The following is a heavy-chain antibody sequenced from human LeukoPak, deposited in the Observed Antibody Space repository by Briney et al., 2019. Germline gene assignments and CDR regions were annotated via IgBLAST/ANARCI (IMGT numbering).Heavy chain of an antibody. CDR1: GYTFTGYY. CDR3: ARDLWSTSRMGTY. CDR2: INPNSGGT. V-gene: IGHV1-2*02. J-gene: IGHJ4*02. Sequence: GASVKVSCKGSGYTFTGYYMHWVRQAPGQGLEWMGWINPNSGGTNYAQKFQGRVTMTRDTSISTAYMELSRLRSDDTAVYYCARDLWSTSRMGTYWGQGTLVTVSS. D-gene: IGHD2-2*01.